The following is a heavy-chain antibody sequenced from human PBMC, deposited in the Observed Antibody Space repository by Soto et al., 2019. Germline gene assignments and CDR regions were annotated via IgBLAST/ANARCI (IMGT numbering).Heavy chain of an antibody. Sequence: QVQLVESGGGVVQPGTSLRLSCVASGFAFSSFGMHWVRQAPGKGLEWVAIIWYDGSDKYYGYSVKGRFTISRDNSKNTLFLQMNSLRAEDTAVYHCAFGNLSYYFDYWGKGTPVTVSS. D-gene: IGHD3-16*01. CDR3: AFGNLSYYFDY. V-gene: IGHV3-33*01. J-gene: IGHJ4*02. CDR2: IWYDGSDK. CDR1: GFAFSSFG.